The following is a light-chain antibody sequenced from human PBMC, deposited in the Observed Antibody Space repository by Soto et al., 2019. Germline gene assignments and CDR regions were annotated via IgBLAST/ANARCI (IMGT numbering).Light chain of an antibody. J-gene: IGKJ3*01. V-gene: IGKV3-15*01. CDR3: QQYNNWPQVFT. CDR2: GAS. CDR1: QSVSSN. Sequence: EIVMTQSPATLSVSPGERATLSCRASQSVSSNLAWYQQKPGQAPRLLIYGASTRATGIPARFSGSGSGTEFTLTISSLQSEDFVVYYCQQYNNWPQVFTFGPGTKVDIK.